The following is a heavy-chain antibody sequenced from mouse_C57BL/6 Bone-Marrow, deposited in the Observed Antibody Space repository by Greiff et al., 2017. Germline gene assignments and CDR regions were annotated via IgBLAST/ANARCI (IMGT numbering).Heavy chain of an antibody. V-gene: IGHV14-2*01. CDR3: ARDYGSTSLYDLDY. D-gene: IGHD1-1*01. J-gene: IGHJ4*01. CDR1: GFNIKDYY. CDR2: IDPEDGET. Sequence: EVQLQQSGAELVKPGASVKLSCTASGFNIKDYYMHWVKQRTEQGLEWIGRIDPEDGETKYAPKFQGKATITADTSSNTAYLPLSRLTSEDTAVYYYARDYGSTSLYDLDYWGQGTSVTGSS.